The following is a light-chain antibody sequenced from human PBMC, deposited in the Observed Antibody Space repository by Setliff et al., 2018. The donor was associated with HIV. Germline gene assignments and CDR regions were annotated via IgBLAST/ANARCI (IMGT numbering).Light chain of an antibody. V-gene: IGLV2-14*01. CDR3: ASHRDTNTLEV. CDR2: SFT. J-gene: IGLJ1*01. Sequence: QSALTQPASVSGSPGQSITISCSGTNSDIGSHDYVSWYQQHPGKDPKLIIFSFTYRPSGVSDRFSGSKSGNTASLTISGLQPEDEADYYCASHRDTNTLEVFGTATKVTVL. CDR1: NSDIGSHDY.